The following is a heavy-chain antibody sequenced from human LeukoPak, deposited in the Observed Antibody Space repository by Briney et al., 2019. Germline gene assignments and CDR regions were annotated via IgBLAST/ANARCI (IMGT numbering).Heavy chain of an antibody. D-gene: IGHD3-10*01. CDR3: AREDYYGSGSYYNSVGVDY. V-gene: IGHV4-34*01. CDR2: INHSGST. Sequence: SETLSLTCAVYGGSFSGFYWSWIRQPPGKGLEWIGEINHSGSTNYNPSLKSRVTISVDTSKNQFSLKLSSVTAADTAVYYCAREDYYGSGSYYNSVGVDYWGQGTLVTVSS. J-gene: IGHJ4*02. CDR1: GGSFSGFY.